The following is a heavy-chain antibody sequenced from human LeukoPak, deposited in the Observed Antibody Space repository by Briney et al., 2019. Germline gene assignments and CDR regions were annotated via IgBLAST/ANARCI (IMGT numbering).Heavy chain of an antibody. CDR2: IYYSGST. CDR3: AIRCLLLPYWYFDL. D-gene: IGHD3-22*01. CDR1: GGSISSSSYY. V-gene: IGHV4-39*01. J-gene: IGHJ2*01. Sequence: PSETLSLTCTVSGGSISSSSYYWGWIRQPPGKGLEWIGSIYYSGSTYYNPSLKSRVTISVDTSKNQFSLKLSSVTAADTAVYYCAIRCLLLPYWYFDLWGRGTLVTVSS.